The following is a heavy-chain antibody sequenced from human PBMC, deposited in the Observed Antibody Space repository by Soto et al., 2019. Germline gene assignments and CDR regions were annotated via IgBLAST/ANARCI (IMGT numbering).Heavy chain of an antibody. Sequence: PSETLSLTCTVSGGSISSSSYYWGWIRQPPGKGLEWIGSIYYSGSTYYNPSLKSRVTISVDTSKNQFSLKLSSVTAADTAVYYCARSYSSSNYWGQGTLVTVSS. CDR3: ARSYSSSNY. CDR2: IYYSGST. CDR1: GGSISSSSYY. J-gene: IGHJ4*02. V-gene: IGHV4-39*01. D-gene: IGHD6-6*01.